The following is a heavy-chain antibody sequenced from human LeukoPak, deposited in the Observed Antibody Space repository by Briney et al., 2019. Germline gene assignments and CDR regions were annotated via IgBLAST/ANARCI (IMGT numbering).Heavy chain of an antibody. CDR2: ISYDGSNK. Sequence: GGSLRLSCAASGFTFSSYAMHWVRQAPGKGLEWVAVISYDGSNKYYADSVKGRFTISRDNSKNTLYLQMNSLRAEDTAVYYCARAYSSSWAYYYYYGMDVWAKGPRSPSP. D-gene: IGHD6-13*01. V-gene: IGHV3-30-3*01. J-gene: IGHJ6*02. CDR1: GFTFSSYA. CDR3: ARAYSSSWAYYYYYGMDV.